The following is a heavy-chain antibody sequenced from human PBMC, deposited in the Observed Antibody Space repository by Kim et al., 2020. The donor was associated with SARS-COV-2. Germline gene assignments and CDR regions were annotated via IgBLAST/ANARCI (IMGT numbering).Heavy chain of an antibody. D-gene: IGHD4-4*01. CDR3: ARGSRWLQFPYYFDY. CDR2: IYDSGNT. V-gene: IGHV4-59*01. CDR1: GGYISDYY. Sequence: SETLSLTCTVSGGYISDYYWSWIRQPPGRGLEWIGFIYDSGNTNYKPSLKSRVTISVDTSKNQFSLKLTSVTAADTAVYYCARGSRWLQFPYYFDYWGQGTLVTVSS. J-gene: IGHJ4*02.